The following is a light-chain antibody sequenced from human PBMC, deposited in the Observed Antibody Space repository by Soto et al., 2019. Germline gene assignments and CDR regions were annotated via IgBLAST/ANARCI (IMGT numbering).Light chain of an antibody. Sequence: IQMTQSPSSLSASVGDRVTITCRASQSISSYLNWYQQKPGKAPKLLIYAASSLQSGVTSRFSGSGSGTDFTLTISSLQPEDFATYYCQQSYSTPITFGQGTRLEIK. CDR3: QQSYSTPIT. V-gene: IGKV1-39*01. CDR2: AAS. J-gene: IGKJ5*01. CDR1: QSISSY.